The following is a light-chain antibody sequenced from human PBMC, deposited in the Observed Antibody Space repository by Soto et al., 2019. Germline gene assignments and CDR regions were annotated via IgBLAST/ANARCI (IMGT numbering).Light chain of an antibody. V-gene: IGKV3-15*01. CDR3: QQCNNWPLT. CDR1: ESVNTK. CDR2: GAS. J-gene: IGKJ4*01. Sequence: EIVMTQSPATLAMSPGERVTLSCRASESVNTKVAWYQQKSGQAPRLLIYGASTRATGIPDSFSGSGSGTEFTLTISSLQSEDFAVYYCQQCNNWPLTFGGGTKVEIK.